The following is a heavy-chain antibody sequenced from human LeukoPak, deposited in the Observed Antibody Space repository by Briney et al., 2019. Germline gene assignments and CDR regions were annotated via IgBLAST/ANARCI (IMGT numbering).Heavy chain of an antibody. D-gene: IGHD1-26*01. J-gene: IGHJ4*02. Sequence: GASVKVSCKVSGYTLSKLSMHWVRQAPGKGLEWMGGFDPEDDETIYAQKFQDRVTMTEDTSTDTAYMELSSLRSEDTAVYYCARVVGSTPFDYWGQGTLVTVSS. CDR3: ARVVGSTPFDY. V-gene: IGHV1-24*01. CDR1: GYTLSKLS. CDR2: FDPEDDET.